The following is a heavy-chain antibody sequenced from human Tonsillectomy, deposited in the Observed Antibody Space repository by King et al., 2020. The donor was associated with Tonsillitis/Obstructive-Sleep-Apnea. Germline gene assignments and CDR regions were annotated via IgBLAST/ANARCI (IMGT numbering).Heavy chain of an antibody. D-gene: IGHD6-6*01. V-gene: IGHV2-26*01. CDR1: GFSLSNARMG. CDR2: IFSNDEK. Sequence: VTLQESGPVLVKPTETLTLTCTVSGFSLSNARMGVSWIRQPPGKALEWLAHIFSNDEKSYSTSLKSRLTISKDTSKSQVVLTMTNMDPVDTATYYCARRIAARPHYYYYYYMDVWGKGTTVTVSS. CDR3: ARRIAARPHYYYYYYMDV. J-gene: IGHJ6*03.